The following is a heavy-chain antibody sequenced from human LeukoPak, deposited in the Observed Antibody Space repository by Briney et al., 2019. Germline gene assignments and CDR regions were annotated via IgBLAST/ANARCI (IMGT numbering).Heavy chain of an antibody. D-gene: IGHD2-15*01. CDR1: GFTFSTYG. J-gene: IGHJ6*02. Sequence: RGSLRLSCAASGFTFSTYGMYWVRQAPGKGLEWVALIWYDGSNTYYADSVKGRFTISRDNSKNTLYLQMNSLRAEDTAVYYCARAGYCSGGSCYGKDVWGQGTTVTVSS. V-gene: IGHV3-33*01. CDR2: IWYDGSNT. CDR3: ARAGYCSGGSCYGKDV.